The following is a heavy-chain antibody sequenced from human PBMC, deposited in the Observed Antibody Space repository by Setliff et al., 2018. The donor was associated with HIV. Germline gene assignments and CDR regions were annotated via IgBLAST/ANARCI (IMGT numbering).Heavy chain of an antibody. V-gene: IGHV4-39*02. CDR1: GGSISNSNYF. J-gene: IGHJ3*02. Sequence: PSETLSLTCTVSGGSISNSNYFWGWIRQPPGKGLEWIGRIYSSGSTYYLPSLQGRVSMSIDSSKNHFSLSLRYVTAADTAVYYCARSFSGRYFWSGYYTGPDPKGENAFDIWGQGTMVTVSS. CDR3: ARSFSGRYFWSGYYTGPDPKGENAFDI. CDR2: IYSSGST. D-gene: IGHD3-3*01.